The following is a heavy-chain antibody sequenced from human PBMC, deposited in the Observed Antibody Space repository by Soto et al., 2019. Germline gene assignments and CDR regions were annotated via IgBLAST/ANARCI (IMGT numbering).Heavy chain of an antibody. CDR3: STVSYSTLPIVHFDY. V-gene: IGHV3-15*07. CDR2: IKSKTDGGTT. CDR1: GFTFTNDW. D-gene: IGHD2-8*01. J-gene: IGHJ4*01. Sequence: PGGSLRLSCAASGFTFTNDWINGVRQAPGKGMEWVGRIKSKTDGGTTDYAEPVKGRFAISRDDSNNMVYLQMNSLKIEETALYYFSTVSYSTLPIVHFDYWGPETLVTIFS.